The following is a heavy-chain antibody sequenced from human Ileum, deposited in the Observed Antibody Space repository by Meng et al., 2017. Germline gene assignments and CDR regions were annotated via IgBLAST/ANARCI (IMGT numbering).Heavy chain of an antibody. D-gene: IGHD2-2*01. V-gene: IGHV4-59*01. CDR2: ISKSGNT. CDR1: GASITSTY. J-gene: IGHJ4*02. CDR3: ARGGLPGALDS. Sequence: HVQLQEAGTGLVKSSETLSLICSFYGASITSTYWFWIRQPPGKGLEFIGEISKSGNTNYNPSLKSRVTISADTSKNQLSLRLNSVTAVDTALYYCARGGLPGALDSWGQGTLVTVSS.